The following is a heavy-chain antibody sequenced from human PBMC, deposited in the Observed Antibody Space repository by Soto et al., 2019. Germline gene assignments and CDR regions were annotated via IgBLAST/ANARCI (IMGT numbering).Heavy chain of an antibody. V-gene: IGHV1-69*12. CDR2: IIPIFGTA. CDR3: ARGATMVRGVIVDYYYYGMDV. Sequence: QVQLVQSGAEVKKPGSSVKVSCKASGGTFSSYAISWVRQAPGQGLEWMGGIIPIFGTANYAQKFQGRVTITADESTSTAYMELSSLRSEDTAVYYCARGATMVRGVIVDYYYYGMDVWGQGTTVTVSS. J-gene: IGHJ6*02. D-gene: IGHD3-10*01. CDR1: GGTFSSYA.